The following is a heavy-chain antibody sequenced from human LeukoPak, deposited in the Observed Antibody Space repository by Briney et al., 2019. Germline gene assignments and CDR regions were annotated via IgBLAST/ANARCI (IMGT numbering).Heavy chain of an antibody. D-gene: IGHD1-20*01. CDR2: ISAYNGIT. Sequence: ASVKVSCKASGYTFTSYGISWVRQAPGQGLEWMGWISAYNGITNYAQKLQGRVTMTTDTSTSTAYMELRSLRSDDTAVYYCARVVSITGIWTDYNWFDPWGQGTLVTVSS. J-gene: IGHJ5*02. V-gene: IGHV1-18*01. CDR1: GYTFTSYG. CDR3: ARVVSITGIWTDYNWFDP.